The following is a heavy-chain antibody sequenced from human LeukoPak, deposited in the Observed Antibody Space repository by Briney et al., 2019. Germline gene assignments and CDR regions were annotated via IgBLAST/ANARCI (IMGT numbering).Heavy chain of an antibody. Sequence: SETLSLTCTVSGGSISSYYWSWIRQPPGKGLEWIGYIYYSGSTNYNPSLKSRVTISVDTSKNQFPLKLSSVTAADTAVYYCAREDPPGTYCGGDCYYYYYGMDVWGQGTTVTVSS. J-gene: IGHJ6*02. D-gene: IGHD2-21*02. V-gene: IGHV4-59*12. CDR2: IYYSGST. CDR1: GGSISSYY. CDR3: AREDPPGTYCGGDCYYYYYGMDV.